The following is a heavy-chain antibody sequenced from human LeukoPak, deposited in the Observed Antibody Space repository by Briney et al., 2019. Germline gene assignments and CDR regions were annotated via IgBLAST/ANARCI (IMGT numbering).Heavy chain of an antibody. D-gene: IGHD3-22*01. CDR3: ASSYYYDSSGFSGEDAFDI. V-gene: IGHV3-21*01. CDR1: GFTFSSSA. J-gene: IGHJ3*02. CDR2: TSSSSSYI. Sequence: PGGSLRLSCAASGFTFSSSAMNWVRQAPGKGLEWVSSTSSSSSYIYYADSVKGRFTISRDNAKNSLYLQMNSLRAEDTAVYYCASSYYYDSSGFSGEDAFDIWGQGTMVTVSS.